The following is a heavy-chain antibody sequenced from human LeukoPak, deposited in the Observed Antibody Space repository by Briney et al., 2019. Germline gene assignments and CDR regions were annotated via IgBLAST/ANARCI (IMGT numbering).Heavy chain of an antibody. J-gene: IGHJ4*02. CDR3: ARDIEDTAMVVYYYFDY. V-gene: IGHV3-74*01. CDR1: GFTFSSYW. CDR2: INSDGSST. Sequence: PGGSLRLSCAASGFTFSSYWMHWVRQAPGKGLVWVSHINSDGSSTSYADSVKGRFTISRDNAKNTLYLQMNSLRAEDTAVYYCARDIEDTAMVVYYYFDYWGQGTLVTVSS. D-gene: IGHD5-18*01.